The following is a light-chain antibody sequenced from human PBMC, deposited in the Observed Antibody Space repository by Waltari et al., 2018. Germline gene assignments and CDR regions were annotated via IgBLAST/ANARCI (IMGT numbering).Light chain of an antibody. V-gene: IGKV4-1*01. CDR2: WAS. J-gene: IGKJ1*01. CDR3: QQYYSPPWT. CDR1: QSVLYTSNNKNY. Sequence: DIVMTQSPDSLAVSLGERATINCKSSQSVLYTSNNKNYLAWYQQKPGQPPKLLFYWASTRESGVPDRVSGSDSGTDFTLTISGLQAEDVAVYYCQQYYSPPWTFGQGTQVEIK.